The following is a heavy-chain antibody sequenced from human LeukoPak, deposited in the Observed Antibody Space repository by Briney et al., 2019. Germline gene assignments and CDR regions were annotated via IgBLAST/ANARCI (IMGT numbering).Heavy chain of an antibody. Sequence: SETLSLTCTVSGGSISSSSYYWGWIRQPPGKGLEWIGEINHSGSTNYNPSLKSRVTISVDTSKNQFSLKLSSVTAADTAVYYCARDQQWLDYWGQGTLVTVSS. D-gene: IGHD6-19*01. CDR1: GGSISSSSYY. V-gene: IGHV4-39*07. CDR3: ARDQQWLDY. CDR2: INHSGST. J-gene: IGHJ4*02.